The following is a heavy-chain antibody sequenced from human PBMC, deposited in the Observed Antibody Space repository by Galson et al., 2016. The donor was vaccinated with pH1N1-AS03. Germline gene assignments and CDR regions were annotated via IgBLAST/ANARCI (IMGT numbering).Heavy chain of an antibody. J-gene: IGHJ4*02. CDR3: ARGRGSSNLDPGGY. CDR2: IHSSGST. CDR1: GGSLTSYY. V-gene: IGHV4-4*07. Sequence: SETLSLTCTVSGGSLTSYYWSWIRQPAGRGLESIGRIHSSGSTDYNPSLRTRVTMSKDSSKNQISLNLTSVSASDTAIYYCARGRGSSNLDPGGYRGQGILVTGSS. D-gene: IGHD3-10*01.